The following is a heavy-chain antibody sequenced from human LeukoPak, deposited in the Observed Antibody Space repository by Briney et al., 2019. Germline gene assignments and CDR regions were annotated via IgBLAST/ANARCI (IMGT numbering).Heavy chain of an antibody. J-gene: IGHJ5*02. CDR2: IIPMFGTA. Sequence: SVKVSCKASRGTFSNYAISWVRQAPGQGLEWMGGIIPMFGTANYAQKFQGRVTITADESTSTAYMELSSLRSEDTAVYYCARDARHKYCSSASCYRGWFDPWGQGTLVTVSS. CDR1: RGTFSNYA. D-gene: IGHD2-2*01. CDR3: ARDARHKYCSSASCYRGWFDP. V-gene: IGHV1-69*13.